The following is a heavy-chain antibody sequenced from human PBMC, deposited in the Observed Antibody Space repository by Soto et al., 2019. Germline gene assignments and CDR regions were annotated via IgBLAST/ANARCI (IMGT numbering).Heavy chain of an antibody. V-gene: IGHV4-4*02. CDR1: SGSISSSNW. D-gene: IGHD3-10*01. CDR2: IYHSGST. J-gene: IGHJ4*02. CDR3: ARSSMVRGVMALDY. Sequence: SETLSLTCAVSSGSISSSNWWSWVRQPPGKGLEWIGEIYHSGSTNYNPSLKSRVTISVDKSKNQFSLKLSSVTAADTAVYYCARSSMVRGVMALDYWGQGTLVTVSS.